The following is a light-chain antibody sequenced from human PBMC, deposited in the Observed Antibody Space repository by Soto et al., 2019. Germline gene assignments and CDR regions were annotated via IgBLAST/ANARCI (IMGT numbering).Light chain of an antibody. V-gene: IGKV3-15*01. J-gene: IGKJ2*01. Sequence: EIVMTQSPATLSVSPGERATLSCRASQSVSSNLSWYQQKPGQAPRLLIYGASTRATVIPARFSGSGSGTEFTLTISRLQSEDFAVYYCQQYNNWETFGQGTKLEIK. CDR1: QSVSSN. CDR3: QQYNNWET. CDR2: GAS.